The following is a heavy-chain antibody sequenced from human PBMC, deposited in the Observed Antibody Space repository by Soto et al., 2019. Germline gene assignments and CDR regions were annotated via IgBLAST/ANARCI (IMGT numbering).Heavy chain of an antibody. CDR3: VRDGSKSLPDWFDP. CDR2: VYATGTT. CDR1: GGSISKFY. J-gene: IGHJ5*02. V-gene: IGHV4-4*07. Sequence: LSLTCNVSGGSISKFYWAWIRKTAGNGLEWMGRVYATGTTDYNPSLRSRVAMSVDISKKTFSLRLRSVTGADSGVYYCVRDGSKSLPDWFDPWGQGILVTVSS.